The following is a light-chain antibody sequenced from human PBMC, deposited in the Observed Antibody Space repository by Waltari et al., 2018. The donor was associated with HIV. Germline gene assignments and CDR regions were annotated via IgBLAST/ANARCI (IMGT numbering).Light chain of an antibody. CDR1: QNIRNY. Sequence: EIVLTQSPVTLSLSPGERANLSCRASQNIRNYAGWYQQKSGQPPRLLIYDASTRDTGIPARFSGAGSGTDFTLTIDSLEPEDFAMYYCQQRSNWPGTFGPGTRVDVK. CDR3: QQRSNWPGT. V-gene: IGKV3-11*01. J-gene: IGKJ3*01. CDR2: DAS.